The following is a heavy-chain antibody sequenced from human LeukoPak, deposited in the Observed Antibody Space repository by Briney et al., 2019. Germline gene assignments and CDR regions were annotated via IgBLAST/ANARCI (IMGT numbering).Heavy chain of an antibody. CDR2: ISYDGSNK. CDR1: GFTFSSYV. D-gene: IGHD1-26*01. V-gene: IGHV3-30-3*01. CDR3: AKGHSGSYRFDY. Sequence: GGSLRLSCAASGFTFSSYVMHWVRQAPGKGLEWVAVISYDGSNKYYADSVKGRFTISRDNSKNTLYLQMNSLRAEDTAVYYCAKGHSGSYRFDYWGQGTLVTVSS. J-gene: IGHJ4*02.